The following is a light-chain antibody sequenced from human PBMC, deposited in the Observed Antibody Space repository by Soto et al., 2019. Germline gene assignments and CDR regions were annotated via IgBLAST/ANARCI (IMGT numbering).Light chain of an antibody. CDR3: QTWGAGIRV. V-gene: IGLV4-69*01. J-gene: IGLJ2*01. CDR1: SRHSRYA. Sequence: QPVLTQSPSASASLGASVKLTRTLSSRHSRYAIAWHQQQPEKGPRYLMKVNSDGSHNKGDGIPDRFSGSSSGAERYLTISSLQSEDEADYYCQTWGAGIRVFGGGTKLTVL. CDR2: VNSDGSH.